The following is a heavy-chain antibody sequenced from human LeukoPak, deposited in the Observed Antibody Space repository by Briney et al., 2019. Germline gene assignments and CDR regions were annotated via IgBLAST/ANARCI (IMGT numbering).Heavy chain of an antibody. Sequence: GGSLRLSCAASGFTFSSDAMSWVRQAPGKGLDWVSAISGGGGSTYYADSVKGRFTISRDNSKNTLYLQMNSLRAEDTAVYYCAKSSCSSTSCYSDYWGQGTLVTVSS. D-gene: IGHD2-2*01. CDR1: GFTFSSDA. CDR2: ISGGGGST. V-gene: IGHV3-23*01. CDR3: AKSSCSSTSCYSDY. J-gene: IGHJ4*02.